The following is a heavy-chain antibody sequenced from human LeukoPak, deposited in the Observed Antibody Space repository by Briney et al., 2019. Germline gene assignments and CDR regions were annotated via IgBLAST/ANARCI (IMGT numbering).Heavy chain of an antibody. V-gene: IGHV3-21*01. Sequence: GGSLSLSCAASGFTFSSYSMNWVRQAPGKGLEWVSSISSSSSYIYYADSVKGRFTISRDNAKNSLYLQMNSLRAEDTAVYYCARAHYDSSGYFYDYGMDVWGQGTTVTVSS. CDR2: ISSSSSYI. J-gene: IGHJ6*02. CDR1: GFTFSSYS. D-gene: IGHD3-22*01. CDR3: ARAHYDSSGYFYDYGMDV.